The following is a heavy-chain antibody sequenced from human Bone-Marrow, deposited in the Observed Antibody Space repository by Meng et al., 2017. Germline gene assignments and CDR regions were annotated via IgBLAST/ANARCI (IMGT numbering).Heavy chain of an antibody. D-gene: IGHD5-24*01. J-gene: IGHJ1*01. CDR3: ARGRDGYALGAYFQH. V-gene: IGHV4-34*01. Sequence: QVQLQQWGAGLLKPSETLSLTCAVYGGPFSGYYWSWIRQPPGKGLEWIGEINHSGSTNYNPSLKSRVTISVDTSKNQFSLKLSSVTAADTAVYYCARGRDGYALGAYFQHWGQGTLVTASS. CDR2: INHSGST. CDR1: GGPFSGYY.